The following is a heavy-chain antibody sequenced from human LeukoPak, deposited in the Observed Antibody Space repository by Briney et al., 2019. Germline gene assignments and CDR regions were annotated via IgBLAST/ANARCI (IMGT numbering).Heavy chain of an antibody. V-gene: IGHV4-61*05. Sequence: SETLSLTCTVSGGSISSSSYYWGWIRQPPGKGLEWIGYIYYSGSTNYNPSLKSRVTISVDTSKNQFSLKLSSVTAADTAVYYCAGGDYIDYWGQGTLVTVSS. J-gene: IGHJ4*02. CDR2: IYYSGST. D-gene: IGHD4-17*01. CDR3: AGGDYIDY. CDR1: GGSISSSSYY.